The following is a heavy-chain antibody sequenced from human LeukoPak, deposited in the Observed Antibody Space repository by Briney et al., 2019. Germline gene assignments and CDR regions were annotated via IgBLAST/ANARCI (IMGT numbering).Heavy chain of an antibody. D-gene: IGHD6-13*01. CDR3: VKDRSSSWYSFDY. J-gene: IGHJ4*02. Sequence: PGRSLRLSCAASGFTFDDYAMHWVRQAPGKGLEWVSGVDWNSGSVDYADSVKGRFTISRDNAKNSLYLQMNSLRPEDTALYYCVKDRSSSWYSFDYWGQGILVTVSS. CDR2: VDWNSGSV. CDR1: GFTFDDYA. V-gene: IGHV3-9*01.